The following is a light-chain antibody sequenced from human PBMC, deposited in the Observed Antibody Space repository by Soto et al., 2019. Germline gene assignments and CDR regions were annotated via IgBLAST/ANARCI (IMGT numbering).Light chain of an antibody. CDR1: SSDVGGYNY. V-gene: IGLV2-14*01. CDR3: SSYTSSSTYV. Sequence: QSALTQPASVSGSPGQSITISCTGNSSDVGGYNYVSWYQQHPGKASKLMIYDVSNRPSGVSNRFSGSKSGNTASLTISGLQAEDEADYYCSSYTSSSTYVFGPGTKLTVL. CDR2: DVS. J-gene: IGLJ1*01.